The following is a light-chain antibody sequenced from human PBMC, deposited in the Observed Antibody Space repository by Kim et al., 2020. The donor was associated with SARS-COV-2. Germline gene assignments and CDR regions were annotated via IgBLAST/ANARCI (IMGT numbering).Light chain of an antibody. Sequence: PVDRATLSCRASQNIDTYLAWYQQRPGQAPRLLVYDASNRATGVPDRFSGRGSGTDFTLTISSLEPEDFSIYYCQQRNSWPPAVTFGGGTKVDIK. CDR3: QQRNSWPPAVT. J-gene: IGKJ4*01. CDR2: DAS. V-gene: IGKV3-11*01. CDR1: QNIDTY.